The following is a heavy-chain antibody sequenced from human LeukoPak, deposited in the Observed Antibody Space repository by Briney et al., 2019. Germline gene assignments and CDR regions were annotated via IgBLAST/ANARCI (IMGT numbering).Heavy chain of an antibody. D-gene: IGHD1-20*01. CDR1: GFTFNNYG. J-gene: IGHJ4*02. V-gene: IGHV3-33*01. CDR2: IWYDGSNK. CDR3: ASISITGTRHPIY. Sequence: GGSLRLSCAASGFTFNNYGMHWVRQAPGKGLEWVAVIWYDGSNKYYADSVKGRFTISRDNSKNTLYLQMNSLRAEDTAVYYCASISITGTRHPIYWGQGTLVTVSS.